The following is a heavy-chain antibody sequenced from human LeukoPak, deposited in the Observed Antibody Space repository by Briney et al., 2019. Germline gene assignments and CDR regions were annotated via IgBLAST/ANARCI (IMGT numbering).Heavy chain of an antibody. J-gene: IGHJ6*02. D-gene: IGHD1-26*01. Sequence: SETLFLTCAVYGGSFSGYYWSWIRQPPGKGLEWIGEINHSGSTNYNPSLKSRVTISVDTSKNQFSLKLSSVTAADTAVYYCARGGRPLLGPPRGYYYGMDVWGQGTTVTVSS. CDR1: GGSFSGYY. CDR2: INHSGST. CDR3: ARGGRPLLGPPRGYYYGMDV. V-gene: IGHV4-34*01.